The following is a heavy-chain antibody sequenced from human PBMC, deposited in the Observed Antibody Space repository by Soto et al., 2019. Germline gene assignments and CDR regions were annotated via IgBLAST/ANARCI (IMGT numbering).Heavy chain of an antibody. CDR3: AKEFYGSGPFDI. D-gene: IGHD3-10*01. CDR1: GGSISSYY. V-gene: IGHV3-23*01. CDR2: ISGSGGST. Sequence: LSLTCTVSGGSISSYYWSWVRQAPGKGLEWVSAISGSGGSTYYADSVKGRFTISRDNSKNTLYLQMNSLRAEDTAVYYCAKEFYGSGPFDIWGQGTMVTVSS. J-gene: IGHJ3*02.